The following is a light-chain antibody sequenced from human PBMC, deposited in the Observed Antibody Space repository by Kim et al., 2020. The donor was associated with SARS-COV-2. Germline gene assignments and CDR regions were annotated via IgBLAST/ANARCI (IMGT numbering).Light chain of an antibody. Sequence: EIVMTQSPATLSVSPGERATLSCRASQSVSSNLAWYQQKPGQAPRLVIYGASTRATGIPASFSGSGSGTEFTLTISSLQSEDFAVYYCQQYKDWPLTFGGGTKVDIK. J-gene: IGKJ4*01. V-gene: IGKV3-15*01. CDR3: QQYKDWPLT. CDR1: QSVSSN. CDR2: GAS.